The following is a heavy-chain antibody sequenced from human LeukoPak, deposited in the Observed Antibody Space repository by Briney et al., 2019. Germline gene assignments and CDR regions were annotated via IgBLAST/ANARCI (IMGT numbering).Heavy chain of an antibody. V-gene: IGHV3-23*01. Sequence: GGSLRLSRAASGFTFSSYSMNWVRQAPGKGLEWVSAISGSGGSTYYADSVKGRFTISRDNSKNTLYLQMNSLRAEDTAVYYCAKDFRRYYYGSGSYAFDYWGQGTLVTVSS. CDR1: GFTFSSYS. CDR2: ISGSGGST. J-gene: IGHJ4*02. CDR3: AKDFRRYYYGSGSYAFDY. D-gene: IGHD3-10*01.